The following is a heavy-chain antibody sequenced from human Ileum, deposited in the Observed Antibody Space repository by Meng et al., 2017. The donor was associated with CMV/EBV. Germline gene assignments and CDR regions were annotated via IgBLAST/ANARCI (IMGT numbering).Heavy chain of an antibody. CDR3: AAFSSGSV. D-gene: IGHD3-10*01. CDR1: GFTFSSYW. J-gene: IGHJ4*02. V-gene: IGHV3-74*01. Sequence: SLACAASGFTFSSYWMHGVRQAPGRGLLWVSRINNDGSSTNYADSVKGRFTISRDNAKNTLSLQMNSVTAEDTAVYYCAAFSSGSVWGQGTLVTVSS. CDR2: INNDGSST.